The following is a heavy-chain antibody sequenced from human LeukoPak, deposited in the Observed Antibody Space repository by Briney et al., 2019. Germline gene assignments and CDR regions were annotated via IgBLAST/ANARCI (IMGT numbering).Heavy chain of an antibody. D-gene: IGHD3-22*01. CDR2: ISGSSSYI. CDR1: GFTFSSYS. V-gene: IGHV3-21*01. J-gene: IGHJ5*01. Sequence: PGGSLRLSCAASGFTFSSYSMNWVRQAPGKRLEWVSSISGSSSYIYYADSVKGRFTISRDNAKNSLYLQMNSLRAEDTAVYYCRGDSSGYSDSWGQGTLVTVSS. CDR3: RGDSSGYSDS.